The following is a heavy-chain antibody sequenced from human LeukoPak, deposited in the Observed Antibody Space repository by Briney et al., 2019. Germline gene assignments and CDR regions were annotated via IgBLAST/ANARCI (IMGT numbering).Heavy chain of an antibody. CDR2: ISWDGGST. CDR3: AKDRGYCSSTSCRSHYYYYGMDV. Sequence: GGSLRLSCAASGLTFDDYAMHWVRQAPGKGLEWVSLISWDGGSTYYADSVKGRFTISRDNSKNSLYLQMNSLRAEDTALYYCAKDRGYCSSTSCRSHYYYYGMDVWGQGTTVTVSS. CDR1: GLTFDDYA. J-gene: IGHJ6*02. V-gene: IGHV3-43D*03. D-gene: IGHD2-2*01.